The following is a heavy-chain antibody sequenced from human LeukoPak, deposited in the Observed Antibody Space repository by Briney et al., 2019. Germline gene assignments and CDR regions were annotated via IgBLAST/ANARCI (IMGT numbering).Heavy chain of an antibody. V-gene: IGHV3-30*18. CDR3: AKTSGWELPYYFDY. CDR2: ISYDGSNK. J-gene: IGHJ4*02. Sequence: GGSLRLSCAASGFTFSSYGMHWVRQAPGKGLEWVAVISYDGSNKYYADSVKGRFTISRDNSKNTLYLQMNSLRAEDTAVYYCAKTSGWELPYYFDYWGQGTLVTVSS. CDR1: GFTFSSYG. D-gene: IGHD1-26*01.